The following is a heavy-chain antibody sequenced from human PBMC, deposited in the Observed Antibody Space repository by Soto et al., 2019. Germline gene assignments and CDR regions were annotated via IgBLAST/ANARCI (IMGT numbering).Heavy chain of an antibody. CDR1: GFTFSSYG. D-gene: IGHD1-20*01. CDR2: MSYDGRNK. CDR3: EKRRSLYNARQSVEV. V-gene: IGHV3-30*18. J-gene: IGHJ6*02. Sequence: GGSLRLSCAASGFTFSSYGMHWVRQAPGKGLEWLAVMSYDGRNKYHVDSVEGRFTISRDNAKNTLYLQMNSLSEGDTAIYYCEKRRSLYNARQSVEVWGQGTTAPVS.